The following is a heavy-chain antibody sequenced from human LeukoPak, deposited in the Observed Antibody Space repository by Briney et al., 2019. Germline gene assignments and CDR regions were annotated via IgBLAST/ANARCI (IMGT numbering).Heavy chain of an antibody. CDR3: ARAPYSGYAD. CDR2: IEQDGSEK. V-gene: IGHV3-7*01. CDR1: GFMFSSNW. Sequence: GGSLRLSCAASGFMFSSNWMSWVRQAPGKGLEWVANIEQDGSEKYYVGSVKGRFTISRDNAQNSLYLQMNSLRAEDTAVYYCARAPYSGYADWGQGTLVTVSS. J-gene: IGHJ4*02. D-gene: IGHD5-12*01.